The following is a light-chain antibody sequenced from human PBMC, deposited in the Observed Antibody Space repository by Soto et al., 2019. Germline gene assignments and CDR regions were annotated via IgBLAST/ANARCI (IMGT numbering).Light chain of an antibody. J-gene: IGKJ4*01. CDR3: QQLNSYPLA. V-gene: IGKV1-9*01. Sequence: DIQLTQSPSFLSASVGDRVTITCRASQGISSYLAWYQQKPGNAPKLLIYAASTLQSGVPSRFSGSGSGTEFTVTISSLQPEDFATYYCQQLNSYPLACGGGTKVEIK. CDR2: AAS. CDR1: QGISSY.